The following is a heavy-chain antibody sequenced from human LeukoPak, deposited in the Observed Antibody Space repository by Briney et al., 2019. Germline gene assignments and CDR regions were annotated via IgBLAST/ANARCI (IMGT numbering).Heavy chain of an antibody. J-gene: IGHJ4*02. CDR1: GFTFSTYW. D-gene: IGHD2-15*01. Sequence: GGSLRLSCAASGFTFSTYWMSWVRQAPGKGLEWVAKIKQDGNEKYYVDSVQGRFTISRDNAKNSLYLQMNSLRADDTAVYYCARVVATVHYFDNWGQGTLVTVSS. CDR3: ARVVATVHYFDN. CDR2: IKQDGNEK. V-gene: IGHV3-7*02.